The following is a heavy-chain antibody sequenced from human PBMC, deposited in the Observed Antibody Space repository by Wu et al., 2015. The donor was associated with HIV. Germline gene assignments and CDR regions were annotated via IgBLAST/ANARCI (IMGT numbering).Heavy chain of an antibody. CDR2: IIPIFGTA. V-gene: IGHV1-69*01. J-gene: IGHJ3*02. Sequence: QVQLVQSGAEVKKPGSSVKVSCKASGGTFRSYAISWVRQAPGQGLEWMGGIIPIFGTANYAQKFQGRVTITTDESTSTAYMELSSLRSEDTAVYYCAREDSRLYGSGSYPDAFDIWGQGTMVTVSS. D-gene: IGHD3-10*01. CDR1: GGTFRSYA. CDR3: AREDSRLYGSGSYPDAFDI.